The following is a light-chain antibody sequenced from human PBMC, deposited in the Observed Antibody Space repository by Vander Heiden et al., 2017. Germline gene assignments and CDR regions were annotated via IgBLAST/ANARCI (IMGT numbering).Light chain of an antibody. CDR1: SSDVGGYNY. J-gene: IGLJ2*01. CDR3: CSDAGSFVV. Sequence: QSALTQPRSVSGSPGQSVTISCPGTSSDVGGYNYVSWYQQHPGKAPKLMIYDVSKRPSGVPDRFSGSKSGNTASLTIAGRQAEDEADYYCCSDAGSFVVFGGGTKLTVL. V-gene: IGLV2-11*01. CDR2: DVS.